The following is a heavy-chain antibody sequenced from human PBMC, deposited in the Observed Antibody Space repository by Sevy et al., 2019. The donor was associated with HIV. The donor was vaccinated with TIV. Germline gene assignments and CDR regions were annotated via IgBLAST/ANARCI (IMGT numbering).Heavy chain of an antibody. Sequence: GGSLRLSCAASGFIFSSYGMHWVRQAPGKGLEWVAVISYDGSNKYYADSVKGRFTISRDNSKNTLYLQMNSLRAEDTAVYYCAKELLSITGTVYYYYYGMDVWGQGTTVTVSS. CDR1: GFIFSSYG. CDR2: ISYDGSNK. D-gene: IGHD1-20*01. J-gene: IGHJ6*02. CDR3: AKELLSITGTVYYYYYGMDV. V-gene: IGHV3-30*18.